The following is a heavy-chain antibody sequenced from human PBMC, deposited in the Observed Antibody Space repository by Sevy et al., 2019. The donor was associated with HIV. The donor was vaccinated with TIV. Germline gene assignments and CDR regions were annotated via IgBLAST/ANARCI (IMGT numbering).Heavy chain of an antibody. CDR2: ISSSGSTI. J-gene: IGHJ4*02. Sequence: GGSLRLSCAASGFTFSSYEMNWVRQAPGKGLEWVSYISSSGSTIYYADSVKGRFTISRDNAKNSLYLQMNSLRAEDTAVYYCAKAPYSGSYYYFDYWGQGTLVTVSS. D-gene: IGHD1-26*01. V-gene: IGHV3-48*03. CDR1: GFTFSSYE. CDR3: AKAPYSGSYYYFDY.